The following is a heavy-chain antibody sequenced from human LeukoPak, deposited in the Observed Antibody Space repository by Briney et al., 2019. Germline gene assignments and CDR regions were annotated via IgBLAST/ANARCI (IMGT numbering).Heavy chain of an antibody. D-gene: IGHD6-19*01. Sequence: ASVKVSCKASGYTFTSYDINWVRQATGQGLEWMGWMNPNSGNTGYAQKFQGRVTMTRNTSISTAYMELGSLRSEDTAVYYCARGHQRIAVAEPKPTVGGMDVWGQGTTVTVSS. CDR1: GYTFTSYD. V-gene: IGHV1-8*01. CDR2: MNPNSGNT. CDR3: ARGHQRIAVAEPKPTVGGMDV. J-gene: IGHJ6*02.